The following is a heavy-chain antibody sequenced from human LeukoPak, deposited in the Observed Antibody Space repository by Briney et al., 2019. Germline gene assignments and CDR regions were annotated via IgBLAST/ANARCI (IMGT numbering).Heavy chain of an antibody. D-gene: IGHD2-2*01. CDR3: ARPMPYCSSTSCLDY. CDR1: GYTITSYY. Sequence: ASVKVSCKASGYTITSYYMHWVRQAPGQGLEWMGIINPSGGSTSYAQKFQGRVTMTRDTSTSTVYMELSSLRSEDTAVYYCARPMPYCSSTSCLDYWGQGTLVTVSS. V-gene: IGHV1-46*01. CDR2: INPSGGST. J-gene: IGHJ4*02.